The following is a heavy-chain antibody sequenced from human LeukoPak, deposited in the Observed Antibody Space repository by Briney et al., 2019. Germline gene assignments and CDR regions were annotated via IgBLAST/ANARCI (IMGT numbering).Heavy chain of an antibody. CDR2: INPNSGGT. V-gene: IGHV1-2*02. CDR3: ARGGYYDSSGYRDYYYMDV. J-gene: IGHJ6*03. D-gene: IGHD3-22*01. CDR1: GYTFTGYY. Sequence: ASVKVSCKASGYTFTGYYMHWVRQAPGQGLEWMGWINPNSGGTNYAQKFQGRVTMTRDTSISTAYMELSRLRSDDTAVYYCARGGYYDSSGYRDYYYMDVWGKGTTVTVSS.